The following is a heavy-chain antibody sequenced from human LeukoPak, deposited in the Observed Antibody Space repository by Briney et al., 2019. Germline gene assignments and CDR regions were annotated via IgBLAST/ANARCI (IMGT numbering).Heavy chain of an antibody. D-gene: IGHD6-19*01. CDR3: ARSGAAEIAVAGTMDFQH. CDR2: IYHSGST. Sequence: SETLSLTCTVSGYSISSGFHWGWIRQPPGKGLEWVGSIYHSGSTYYNPSLKSRVTISVDTSKNQFSLRLSSVTAADTAVYYCARSGAAEIAVAGTMDFQHWGQGTLVTVSS. J-gene: IGHJ1*01. CDR1: GYSISSGFH. V-gene: IGHV4-38-2*02.